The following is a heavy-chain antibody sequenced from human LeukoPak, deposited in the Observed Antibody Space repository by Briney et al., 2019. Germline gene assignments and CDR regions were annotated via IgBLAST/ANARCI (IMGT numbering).Heavy chain of an antibody. CDR1: GFTFSSYT. D-gene: IGHD1-26*01. J-gene: IGHJ3*02. Sequence: GGSLRLSCAASGFTFSSYTMNWVRLAPGKGLEWVSSISRSNIYKYYADSVKGRFTISRDNSKNTLYLQMNSLRAEDTAVYYCARDRSVGGTIGHGAFDIWGQGTTVTVSS. V-gene: IGHV3-21*01. CDR3: ARDRSVGGTIGHGAFDI. CDR2: ISRSNIYK.